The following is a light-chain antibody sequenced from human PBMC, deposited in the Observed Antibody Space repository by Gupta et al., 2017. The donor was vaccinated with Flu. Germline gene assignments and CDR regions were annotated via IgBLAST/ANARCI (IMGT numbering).Light chain of an antibody. CDR3: CADAVSRG. J-gene: IGLJ1*01. Sequence: PVAIACTGTRSDSGAYSYVSWYPQPPDKDRNLMIYEVATGTAGVPGRFSGSNSGTTASLTIAGSKAEDEDDYYCCADAVSRGFGTGTKVTVL. CDR1: RSDSGAYSY. CDR2: EVA. V-gene: IGLV2-11*03.